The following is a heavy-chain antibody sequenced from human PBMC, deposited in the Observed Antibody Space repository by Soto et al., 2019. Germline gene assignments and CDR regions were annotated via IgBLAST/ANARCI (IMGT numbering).Heavy chain of an antibody. CDR2: ISGSGGST. CDR1: GFTFSSYA. D-gene: IGHD3-9*01. CDR3: ARQVVLRYFDWLLSGAFDI. V-gene: IGHV3-23*01. Sequence: PGGSLRLSCAASGFTFSSYAMSWVRQAPGKGLEWVSAISGSGGSTYYADSVKGRFTISRDNSKNTLYLQMNSLRAEDTAVYYCARQVVLRYFDWLLSGAFDIWGQGTMVTVSS. J-gene: IGHJ3*02.